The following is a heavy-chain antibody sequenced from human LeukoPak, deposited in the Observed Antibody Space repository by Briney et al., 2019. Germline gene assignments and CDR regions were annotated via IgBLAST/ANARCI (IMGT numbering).Heavy chain of an antibody. V-gene: IGHV3-23*01. CDR1: GLTFSDYP. Sequence: GGSLRLSCAASGLTFSDYPMCWVRQAPGKGLEWVSLISGSGASTYYADSMKGRFTISRDNSKNTLYLQMNSLRAEDTAVYYCAKERPTTTAFDYWGQGTLVTVSS. CDR2: ISGSGAST. CDR3: AKERPTTTAFDY. D-gene: IGHD1-1*01. J-gene: IGHJ4*02.